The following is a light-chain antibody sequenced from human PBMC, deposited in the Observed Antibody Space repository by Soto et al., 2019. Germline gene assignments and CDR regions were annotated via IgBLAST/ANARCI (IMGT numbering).Light chain of an antibody. Sequence: EIVLTQSPDTLSLSPGERATLSCRASQSVSSSLAWYQQKPGQAPRLLIYDASNRATGIPARFSGSGSGTDFTLTISSRKLEDFAVYYCQQRSNWPPEVTFGPGTKVDIK. J-gene: IGKJ3*01. CDR3: QQRSNWPPEVT. V-gene: IGKV3-11*01. CDR1: QSVSSS. CDR2: DAS.